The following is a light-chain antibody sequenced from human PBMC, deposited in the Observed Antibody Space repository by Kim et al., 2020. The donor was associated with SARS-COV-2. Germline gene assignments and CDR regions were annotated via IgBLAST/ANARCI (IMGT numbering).Light chain of an antibody. V-gene: IGLV2-11*01. Sequence: SVTISCTGTSRDVGGYKYVSWYQQHPGKAPKLMIYDVSKRPSGVPDRFSGSKSGNTASLTISGLQAEDEADYYCCSYAGSYTNYVFGTGTKVTVL. CDR2: DVS. CDR1: SRDVGGYKY. CDR3: CSYAGSYTNYV. J-gene: IGLJ1*01.